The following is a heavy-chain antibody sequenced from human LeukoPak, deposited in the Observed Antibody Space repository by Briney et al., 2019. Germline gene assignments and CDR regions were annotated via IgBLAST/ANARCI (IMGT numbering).Heavy chain of an antibody. Sequence: PSETLSLTCAVSGGSIDSSSYYWGWIRQPPGKGLEWIGSIFRTGSTYYSASLKSRVSISVDTSKNHIALKLTSVTASDTAVYFCARRVGFYGSGSLNYFEPWGQGILVSVS. D-gene: IGHD3-10*01. V-gene: IGHV4-39*02. CDR1: GGSIDSSSYY. CDR2: IFRTGST. J-gene: IGHJ5*01. CDR3: ARRVGFYGSGSLNYFEP.